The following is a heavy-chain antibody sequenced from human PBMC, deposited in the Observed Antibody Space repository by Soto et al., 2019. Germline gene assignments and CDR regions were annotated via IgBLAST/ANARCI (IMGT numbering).Heavy chain of an antibody. CDR2: ISSNGGST. Sequence: EVQLVESGGGLVQPGGSLRLSCAASGFTFSRNAMHWVRQAPGKGLEYVSAISSNGGSTYYANSVKGRFTISRDNSKNTLYLQMGSLSAEDMAVYYCARGGGDSSGWYGGYCFDYWGQGTLVTVSS. D-gene: IGHD6-19*01. CDR1: GFTFSRNA. V-gene: IGHV3-64*01. CDR3: ARGGGDSSGWYGGYCFDY. J-gene: IGHJ4*02.